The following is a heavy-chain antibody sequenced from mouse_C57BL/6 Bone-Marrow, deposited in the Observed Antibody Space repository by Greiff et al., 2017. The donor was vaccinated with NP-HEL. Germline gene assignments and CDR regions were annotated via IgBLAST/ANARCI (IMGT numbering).Heavy chain of an antibody. CDR3: ARRGEGYAMDY. CDR1: GYTFTSYG. CDR2: IYPRSGNT. J-gene: IGHJ4*01. Sequence: QVQLQQSGAELARPGASVKLSCKATGYTFTSYGISWVKQRTGQGLEWIGEIYPRSGNTYYNEKFKGKATLTADKSSSTAYMELRSLTSEDSAVYFCARRGEGYAMDYWGQGTSVTVSS. V-gene: IGHV1-81*01.